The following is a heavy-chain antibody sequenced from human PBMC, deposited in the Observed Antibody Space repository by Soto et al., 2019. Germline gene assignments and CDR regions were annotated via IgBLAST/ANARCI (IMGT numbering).Heavy chain of an antibody. V-gene: IGHV3-30*18. CDR3: AKDRNSSSWYYYYYYGMDV. D-gene: IGHD6-13*01. CDR1: GFTFSSYG. Sequence: GGSLRLSCAASGFTFSSYGMHWVRQAPGKGLEWVAVISYDGSNKYYADSVKGRFTISRDNSKNTLYPQMNSLRAEDTAMYYCAKDRNSSSWYYYYYYGMDVWGQGTTVTVSS. CDR2: ISYDGSNK. J-gene: IGHJ6*02.